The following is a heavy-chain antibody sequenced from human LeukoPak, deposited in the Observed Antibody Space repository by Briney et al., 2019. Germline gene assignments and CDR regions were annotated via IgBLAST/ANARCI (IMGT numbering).Heavy chain of an antibody. CDR2: IWYDGSNK. Sequence: PGRSLRLSCAASGFTFSSYGMHWVRQAPGKGLEWVAVIWYDGSNKYYADSVKGRFTISRDNSKNTLYLQMNSLRAEDTAVYYCARPRTLWLGELYFDYWGQGTLVTVSS. V-gene: IGHV3-33*01. D-gene: IGHD3-10*01. CDR1: GFTFSSYG. CDR3: ARPRTLWLGELYFDY. J-gene: IGHJ4*02.